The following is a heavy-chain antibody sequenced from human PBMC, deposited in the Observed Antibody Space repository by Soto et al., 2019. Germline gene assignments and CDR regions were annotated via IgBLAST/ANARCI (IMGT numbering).Heavy chain of an antibody. D-gene: IGHD5-18*01. CDR1: GDSISSSEYY. Sequence: SETLSLTCIVSGDSISSSEYYWGWIRQAPGKGPEWIGSIYNSGIMHYNPSLRNRLTMSVDTSKNQFPLKLSSVTAADTAVYYCARADTAIAADDYWGQGTLVTVS. CDR3: ARADTAIAADDY. V-gene: IGHV4-39*02. J-gene: IGHJ4*02. CDR2: IYNSGIM.